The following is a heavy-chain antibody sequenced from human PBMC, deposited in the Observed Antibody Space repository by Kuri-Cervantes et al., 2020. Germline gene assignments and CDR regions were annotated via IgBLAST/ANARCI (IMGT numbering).Heavy chain of an antibody. CDR2: IYYSGST. CDR1: GGSISSSSYY. Sequence: ESLKISCTVSGGSISSSSYYWGWIRQPPGKGLEWIGSIYYSGSTYYNPSLKSRVTISVDTSKNQFSLKLSSVTAADTAVYYCARDGSLSMDVWGQGTTVTVSS. D-gene: IGHD1-26*01. CDR3: ARDGSLSMDV. V-gene: IGHV4-39*07. J-gene: IGHJ6*02.